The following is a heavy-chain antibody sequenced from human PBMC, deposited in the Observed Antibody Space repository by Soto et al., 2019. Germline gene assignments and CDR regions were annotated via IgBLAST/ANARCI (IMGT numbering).Heavy chain of an antibody. CDR1: GYTFTSYG. D-gene: IGHD5-18*01. V-gene: IGHV1-18*01. J-gene: IGHJ6*02. Sequence: QVQLVQSGAEVKKPGASVKVSCKASGYTFTSYGISWVRQAPGQGLEWMGWISAYNGNTNYAQKLQGRVTMTTDTSTSKDYMELKSLRTDHKAGYYCARGVGINYDTAMVQYYFDGMDVWGQGATVTVSS. CDR3: ARGVGINYDTAMVQYYFDGMDV. CDR2: ISAYNGNT.